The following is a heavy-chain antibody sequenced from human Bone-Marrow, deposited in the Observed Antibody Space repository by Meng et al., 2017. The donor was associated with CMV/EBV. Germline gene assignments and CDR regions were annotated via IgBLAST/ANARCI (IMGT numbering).Heavy chain of an antibody. V-gene: IGHV4-30-4*08. CDR2: IYHSGTT. Sequence: VSGGSISSGDYFWNWIRQPPGKGLEWIGYIYHSGTTYYKPSLRSRITISVDTSKNQFSLNLTSVTAADTAVYYCASLGLRGNSFDFWGQGSLVTVSS. D-gene: IGHD3-10*01. J-gene: IGHJ4*02. CDR3: ASLGLRGNSFDF. CDR1: GGSISSGDYF.